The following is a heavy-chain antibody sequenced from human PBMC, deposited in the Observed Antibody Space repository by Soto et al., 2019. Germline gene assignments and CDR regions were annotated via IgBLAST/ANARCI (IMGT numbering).Heavy chain of an antibody. Sequence: VKVSCKASGGNFSSHGISWVRQAPGQGLEFMGGIMPIFGTTNYAQKFRGRVTITADEPTSTVYMELRSLRSEDTAVYYCARVSRSGWYNWFDPWGQGTSVTVSS. CDR2: IMPIFGTT. CDR3: ARVSRSGWYNWFDP. CDR1: GGNFSSHG. D-gene: IGHD6-13*01. J-gene: IGHJ5*02. V-gene: IGHV1-69*13.